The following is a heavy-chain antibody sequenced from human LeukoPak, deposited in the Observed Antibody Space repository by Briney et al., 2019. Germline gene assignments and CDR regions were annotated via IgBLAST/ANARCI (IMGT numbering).Heavy chain of an antibody. Sequence: GGSLRLSCAASGFTFSSYSMNWVRQAPGKGLEWVSSISSSSSYIYYADSVKGRFTIARDNAKNSLYLQMNSLRAEDTAVYYCASSVVTPTKLDYWGQGTVVSVSS. CDR2: ISSSSSYI. J-gene: IGHJ4*02. CDR1: GFTFSSYS. V-gene: IGHV3-21*01. CDR3: ASSVVTPTKLDY. D-gene: IGHD4-23*01.